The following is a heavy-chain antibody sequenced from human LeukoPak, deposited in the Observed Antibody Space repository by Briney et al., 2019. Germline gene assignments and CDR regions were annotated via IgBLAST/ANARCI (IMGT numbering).Heavy chain of an antibody. D-gene: IGHD4-17*01. CDR3: ARCPRTDYGDYGRLDY. J-gene: IGHJ4*02. V-gene: IGHV4-39*01. CDR2: IYYSGIT. CDR1: GDSISRSSYY. Sequence: SETLSLTCTVSGDSISRSSYYWGWIRQPPGRGLEWIGSIYYSGITYYNPSLKSRVTISVDTSKNQFPLRLSSVTAADTALYYCARCPRTDYGDYGRLDYWGQGTLVTASS.